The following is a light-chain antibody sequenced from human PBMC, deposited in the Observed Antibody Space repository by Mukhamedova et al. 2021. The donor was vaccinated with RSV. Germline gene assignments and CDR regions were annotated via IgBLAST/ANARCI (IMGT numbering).Light chain of an antibody. J-gene: IGKJ2*01. V-gene: IGKV1-39*01. Sequence: WYQRRVHGKAPTLLIYGASNLQTGVPSRFSGSGSGTDFTLTISSLQLGDFATYYCQQSYSFPRTFGQGTRLEIK. CDR3: QQSYSFPRT. CDR2: GAS.